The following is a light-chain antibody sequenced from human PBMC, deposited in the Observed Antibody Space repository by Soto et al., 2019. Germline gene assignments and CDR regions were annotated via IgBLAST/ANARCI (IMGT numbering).Light chain of an antibody. J-gene: IGKJ1*01. CDR3: QQYKTFWT. CDR1: QSISSW. CDR2: DVS. Sequence: DIQMTQSPSTLSASVGDRVTITCRASQSISSWLAWYQQKPGKAPKLLMYDVSSLESGVPSRFSGSGSGTEFTLTIASLQPDAFASYYCQQYKTFWTFGQGTKVDIK. V-gene: IGKV1-5*01.